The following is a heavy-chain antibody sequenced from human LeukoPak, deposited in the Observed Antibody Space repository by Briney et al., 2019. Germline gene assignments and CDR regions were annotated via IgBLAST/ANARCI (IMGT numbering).Heavy chain of an antibody. V-gene: IGHV3-7*01. CDR3: AREIPAATVLFDR. CDR2: IKEDGNGK. CDR1: GFSFSSYW. J-gene: IGHJ5*02. Sequence: GGSLRLSCAASGFSFSSYWMSWVRQAPGKGLEWLANIKEDGNGKNYVDSVKGRFTISRDNAKNSLYLQVNSLTAEDTAVYYCAREIPAATVLFDRWGQGTLVTVSS. D-gene: IGHD6-25*01.